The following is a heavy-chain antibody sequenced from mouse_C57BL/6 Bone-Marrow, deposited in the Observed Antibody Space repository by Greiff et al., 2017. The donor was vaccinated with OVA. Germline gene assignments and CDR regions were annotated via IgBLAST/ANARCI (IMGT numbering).Heavy chain of an antibody. CDR1: GYTFTDYE. V-gene: IGHV1-15*01. CDR2: IDPETGGT. CDR3: TSYYYGSSSLGY. J-gene: IGHJ3*01. D-gene: IGHD1-1*01. Sequence: LQESGAELVRPGASVTLSCKASGYTFTDYEMHWVKQTPVHGLEWIGAIDPETGGTAYNQKFKGKAILTADKSSSTAYMELRSLTSEDSAVYYCTSYYYGSSSLGYWGQGTLVTVSA.